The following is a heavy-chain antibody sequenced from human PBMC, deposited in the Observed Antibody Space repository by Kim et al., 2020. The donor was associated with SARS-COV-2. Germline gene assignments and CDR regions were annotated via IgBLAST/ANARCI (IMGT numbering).Heavy chain of an antibody. CDR3: ARESLTGYYYRSYYFDY. J-gene: IGHJ4*02. V-gene: IGHV3-66*01. D-gene: IGHD3-9*01. Sequence: SVKGRVEISRDNSKNTLYLQMTSLRAEDTAVYYCARESLTGYYYRSYYFDYWGQGTLVTVSS.